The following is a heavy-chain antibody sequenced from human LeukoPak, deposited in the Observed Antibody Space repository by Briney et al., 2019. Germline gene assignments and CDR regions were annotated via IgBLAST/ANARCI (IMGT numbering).Heavy chain of an antibody. J-gene: IGHJ4*02. CDR2: IKSKTDGGTT. Sequence: GGSLRLSCAASGSTFSNAWMSWVRQAPGKGLEWVGRIKSKTDGGTTDYAAPVKGRFTISRDDSKNTLYLQMNSLETEDTAVYYCTTDFLEWLSLDYWGQGTLVTVSS. CDR1: GSTFSNAW. D-gene: IGHD3-3*01. CDR3: TTDFLEWLSLDY. V-gene: IGHV3-15*01.